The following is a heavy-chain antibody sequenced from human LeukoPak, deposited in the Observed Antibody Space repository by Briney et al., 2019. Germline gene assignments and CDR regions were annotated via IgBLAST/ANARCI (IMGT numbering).Heavy chain of an antibody. CDR2: INHSGST. CDR3: ARGRYCSSTSCYGSYYYYYGMDV. D-gene: IGHD2-2*01. Sequence: SETLSLTCAVYGGSFSGYYWSWIRQPPGEGLEWIGEINHSGSTNYNPSLKSRVTISVDTSKNQFSLKLSSVTAADTAVYYCARGRYCSSTSCYGSYYYYYGMDVWGKGTTVTVSS. J-gene: IGHJ6*04. V-gene: IGHV4-34*01. CDR1: GGSFSGYY.